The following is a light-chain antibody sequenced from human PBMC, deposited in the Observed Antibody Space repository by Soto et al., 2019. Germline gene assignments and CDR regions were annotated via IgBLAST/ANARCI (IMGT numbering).Light chain of an antibody. CDR2: GAS. CDR1: QSVSSN. Sequence: EILMTQSPATLSVSPGARATLSCRASQSVSSNLAWYQHKPGQAPRLLIYGASPRTTGIPGRFSGSGSGTVFTLTISSLQSEDFAVYYCQQYNNWPPTWTFGQGTKVDIK. J-gene: IGKJ1*01. V-gene: IGKV3-15*01. CDR3: QQYNNWPPTWT.